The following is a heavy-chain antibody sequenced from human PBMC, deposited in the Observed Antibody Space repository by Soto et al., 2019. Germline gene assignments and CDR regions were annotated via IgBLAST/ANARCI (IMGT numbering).Heavy chain of an antibody. J-gene: IGHJ4*02. D-gene: IGHD3-9*01. CDR1: GGSFSGYY. CDR2: INHSGST. Sequence: SETLSLTCAVYGGSFSGYYGSWIRQPPGKGLEWIGEINHSGSTNYNPSLKSRVTISVDTSKNQFSLKLSSVTAADTAVYYCASSYDILTGYYGLFDYWGQGTLVTVSS. CDR3: ASSYDILTGYYGLFDY. V-gene: IGHV4-34*01.